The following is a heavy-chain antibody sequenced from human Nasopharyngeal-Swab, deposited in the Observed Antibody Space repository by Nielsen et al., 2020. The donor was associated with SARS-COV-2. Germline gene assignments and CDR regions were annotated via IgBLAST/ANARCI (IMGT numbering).Heavy chain of an antibody. V-gene: IGHV3-33*01. Sequence: GESLKISCAASGFTFSNYGMHWVRQAPGRGLEWVAVIWYDGSNKYYADSVKGRFTISRDNSKSTVYLQMSSLRGEDTVVYYCAAAPSGDYGGYWGQGTLVTVSS. D-gene: IGHD4-23*01. CDR2: IWYDGSNK. J-gene: IGHJ4*02. CDR1: GFTFSNYG. CDR3: AAAPSGDYGGY.